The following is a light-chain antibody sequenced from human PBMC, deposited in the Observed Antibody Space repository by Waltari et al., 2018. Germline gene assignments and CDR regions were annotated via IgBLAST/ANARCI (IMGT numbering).Light chain of an antibody. V-gene: IGLV1-40*01. Sequence: QSVLTQPPSVSGAPGLRVTISCTGSSSNIGAGYDVHWYQHLPGTAPKLLIYGTNNRPSGVPDRFSGSKSGTSASLAITGLQVDDEADYYCQSYDTSLSVVFGRGTKLTVL. J-gene: IGLJ2*01. CDR2: GTN. CDR1: SSNIGAGYD. CDR3: QSYDTSLSVV.